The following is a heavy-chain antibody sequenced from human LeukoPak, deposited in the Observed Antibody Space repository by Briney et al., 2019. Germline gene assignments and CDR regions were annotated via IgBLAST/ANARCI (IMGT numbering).Heavy chain of an antibody. CDR1: GGSISTRSYY. CDR2: IYYLGTT. J-gene: IGHJ4*02. V-gene: IGHV4-39*01. Sequence: SQTLSLTCSVSGGSISTRSYYWGSIRQPPGKGLEWIGNIYYLGTTYYNSSLKSRLTISVATSKNQFSLHLTSVTAAATAMYYCASLTGYLGTWGQGILITVSS. CDR3: ASLTGYLGT. D-gene: IGHD5-18*01.